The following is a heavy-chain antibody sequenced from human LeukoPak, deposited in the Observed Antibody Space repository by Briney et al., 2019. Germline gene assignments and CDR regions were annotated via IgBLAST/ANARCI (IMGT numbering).Heavy chain of an antibody. V-gene: IGHV4-39*01. D-gene: IGHD3-22*01. J-gene: IGHJ2*01. CDR2: IYYSGST. CDR1: GFTFSTYA. Sequence: GSLRLSCAVSGFTFSTYAMSWVRQAPGKGLEWIGSIYYSGSTYYNPSLKSRVTISVDTSKNQFSLKLSSVTAADTAVYYCARQGSYDSSGYYYKWYFDLWGRGTLVTVSS. CDR3: ARQGSYDSSGYYYKWYFDL.